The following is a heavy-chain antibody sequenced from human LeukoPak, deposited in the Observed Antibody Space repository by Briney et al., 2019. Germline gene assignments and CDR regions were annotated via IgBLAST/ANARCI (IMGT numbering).Heavy chain of an antibody. D-gene: IGHD4-17*01. CDR3: ARSVDYGDYERTYYFDY. CDR1: GGSIGSSSYY. V-gene: IGHV4-39*01. CDR2: IYYSGST. J-gene: IGHJ4*02. Sequence: SETLSLTCTVSGGSIGSSSYYWGWIRQPPGKGLEWIGSIYYSGSTYYNPSLKSRVTISVDTSKNQFSLKLSSVTAADTAVYYCARSVDYGDYERTYYFDYWGQGTLVTVSS.